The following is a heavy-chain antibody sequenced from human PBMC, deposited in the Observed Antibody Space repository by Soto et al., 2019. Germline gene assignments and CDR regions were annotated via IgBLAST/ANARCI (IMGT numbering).Heavy chain of an antibody. Sequence: EVQLVESGGGLVKPGGSLRLSCAASGFTFSNAWMSWVRQAPGKGLEWVGRIKSKTDGGTTDYAAPVKGRFTISRDDSKNTLYLQMNSLKTEDTAVYYCTTRVNLGYCSSTSCYAPNPRYGMDVWGQGTTVTVSS. D-gene: IGHD2-2*01. CDR2: IKSKTDGGTT. J-gene: IGHJ6*02. CDR3: TTRVNLGYCSSTSCYAPNPRYGMDV. CDR1: GFTFSNAW. V-gene: IGHV3-15*01.